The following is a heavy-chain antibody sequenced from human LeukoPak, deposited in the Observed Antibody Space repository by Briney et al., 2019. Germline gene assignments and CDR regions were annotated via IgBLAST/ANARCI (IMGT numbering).Heavy chain of an antibody. Sequence: ASVKVSCKDSGYTLTGSFMHWVRQAPGQGLEWMGWINPNSGGTKYGQKFQGRVTMTRDTSISTAYMELSRLRSDETAVYYCARGFLWCGCPDVFDIWGLGTMLTVSS. CDR2: INPNSGGT. J-gene: IGHJ3*02. V-gene: IGHV1-2*02. D-gene: IGHD3-10*01. CDR1: GYTLTGSF. CDR3: ARGFLWCGCPDVFDI.